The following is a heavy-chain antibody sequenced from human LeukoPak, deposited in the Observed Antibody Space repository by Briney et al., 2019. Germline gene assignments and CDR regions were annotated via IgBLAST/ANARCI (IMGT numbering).Heavy chain of an antibody. CDR1: GFTFSSYS. CDR3: ARDGDGPFDY. Sequence: GGSLRLSCAASGFTFSSYSMNWVRQAPGKGLEWVSSISSSSSYIYYVDSVKGRFTISRDNAKNSLYLQMNSLRAEDTAVYYCARDGDGPFDYWGQGTLVTVSS. CDR2: ISSSSSYI. D-gene: IGHD7-27*01. J-gene: IGHJ4*02. V-gene: IGHV3-21*01.